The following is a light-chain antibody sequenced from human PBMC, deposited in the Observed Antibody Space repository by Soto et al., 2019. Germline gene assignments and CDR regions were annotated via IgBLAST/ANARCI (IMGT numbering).Light chain of an antibody. Sequence: DIQMTQSPSSLSASVGDRVTITCQASHDITSYLNWYQHKPGKAPKLLIYDASILEAGVPSRFSGSGSGTDFTLTISRLEPEDCAVYYCQLFGRSPTFGPGTKVHIK. V-gene: IGKV1-33*01. CDR3: QLFGRSPT. CDR1: HDITSY. J-gene: IGKJ3*01. CDR2: DAS.